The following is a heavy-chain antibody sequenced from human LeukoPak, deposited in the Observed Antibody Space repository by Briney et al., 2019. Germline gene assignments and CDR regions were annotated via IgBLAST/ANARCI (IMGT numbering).Heavy chain of an antibody. CDR3: ARDVHGGAFDY. CDR2: INQDGSAQ. CDR1: GFTFSSYW. V-gene: IGHV3-7*01. Sequence: PGGSLRLSCAASGFTFSSYWMNWVRQAPGKGLEWVANINQDGSAQNYVDSVKGRFTFSRDNAMNSLFPQMNSLRPEDTAVYFCARDVHGGAFDYWGQGTLVTVSS. J-gene: IGHJ4*02. D-gene: IGHD4-23*01.